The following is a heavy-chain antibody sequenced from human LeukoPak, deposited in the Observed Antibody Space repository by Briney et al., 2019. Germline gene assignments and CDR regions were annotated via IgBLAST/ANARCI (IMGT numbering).Heavy chain of an antibody. D-gene: IGHD3-9*01. V-gene: IGHV3-23*01. CDR1: GFTFSSYA. J-gene: IGHJ4*02. CDR2: ISGSGGST. CDR3: AMWGDFDILTGYYVSDF. Sequence: AGGSLRLSCAASGFTFSSYAMSWVRQSPGKGLECVSAISGSGGSTYYADSVKGRFTISRDNSKNTLYVEMNTLRAEDTAVYYCAMWGDFDILTGYYVSDFWGQGTLVTVSS.